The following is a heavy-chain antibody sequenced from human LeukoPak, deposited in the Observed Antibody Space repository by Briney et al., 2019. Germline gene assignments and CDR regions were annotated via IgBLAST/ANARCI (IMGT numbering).Heavy chain of an antibody. D-gene: IGHD4-17*01. CDR3: ARDHDYGALDY. CDR1: GFTFSSYS. Sequence: GGSLRLSCAASGFTFSSYSMNWVRQAPGKGLEWVSSISSSSSYIYYADSVKGRFTISRDNAKNSLYLQMNSLRAEDTAVYYCARDHDYGALDYWGEGTLVTVSS. CDR2: ISSSSSYI. V-gene: IGHV3-21*01. J-gene: IGHJ4*02.